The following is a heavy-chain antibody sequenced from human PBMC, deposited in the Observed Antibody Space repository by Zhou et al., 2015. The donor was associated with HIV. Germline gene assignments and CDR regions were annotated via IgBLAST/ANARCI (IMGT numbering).Heavy chain of an antibody. V-gene: IGHV1-69*01. J-gene: IGHJ6*02. Sequence: QVQLVQSGAEVKKPGSSVKVSCKASGGTFSSYAISWVRQAPGQGLEWMGGIIPIFGTANYAQKFQGRVTITADESTSTAYMELSSLRSEDTAVYYCARVEDIVVVAHYYYYYGMDVWGQGTTVTVSS. CDR3: ARVEDIVVVAHYYYYYGMDV. CDR1: GGTFSSYA. D-gene: IGHD2-15*01. CDR2: IIPIFGTA.